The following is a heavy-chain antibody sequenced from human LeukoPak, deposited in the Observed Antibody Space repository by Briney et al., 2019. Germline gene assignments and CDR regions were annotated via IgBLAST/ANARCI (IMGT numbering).Heavy chain of an antibody. D-gene: IGHD6-19*01. CDR2: FDPEDGET. V-gene: IGHV1-24*01. CDR1: GYTLTELS. CDR3: ATDQLGMAVAGTIDAFDI. J-gene: IGHJ3*02. Sequence: ASVKVSCKVSGYTLTELSMHWVRQAPGKGLEWMGGFDPEDGETIYAQKFQGRVTMTEDTSTDTAYMELSSLRSEDTAMYYCATDQLGMAVAGTIDAFDIWGQGTMVTVSS.